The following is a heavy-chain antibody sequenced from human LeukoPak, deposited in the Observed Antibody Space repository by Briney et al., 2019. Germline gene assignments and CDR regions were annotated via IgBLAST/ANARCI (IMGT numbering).Heavy chain of an antibody. J-gene: IGHJ4*02. CDR1: GFTFSSYS. D-gene: IGHD2-2*01. V-gene: IGHV3-48*01. CDR2: ISSSSDSM. CDR3: ATSSIVVVPAARGGGADY. Sequence: GGSLRLSCAASGFTFSSYSMNWVRQAPGKGLEWVSYISSSSDSMQYADSVKGRFTISRDNSKNTLYLQMNSLRAEDTAVYYCATSSIVVVPAARGGGADYWGQGTLVTVSS.